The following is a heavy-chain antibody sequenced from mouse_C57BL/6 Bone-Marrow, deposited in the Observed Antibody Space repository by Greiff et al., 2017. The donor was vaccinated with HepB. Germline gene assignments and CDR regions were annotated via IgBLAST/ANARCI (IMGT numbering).Heavy chain of an antibody. J-gene: IGHJ4*01. CDR2: IRSKSNNYAT. V-gene: IGHV10-1*01. D-gene: IGHD2-12*01. CDR1: GFSFNTYA. CDR3: VRQSNLRRGYYAMDY. Sequence: EVKLVESGGGLVQPKGSLKLSCAASGFSFNTYALNWVRQAPGKGLEWVARIRSKSNNYATYYADSVKDRFTIYRDDSESMLYLQMNNLKTEDTAMYYCVRQSNLRRGYYAMDYWGQGTSVTVSS.